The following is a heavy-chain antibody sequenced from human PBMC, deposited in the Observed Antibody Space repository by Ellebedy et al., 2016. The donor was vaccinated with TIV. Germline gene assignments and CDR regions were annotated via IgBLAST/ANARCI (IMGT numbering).Heavy chain of an antibody. CDR1: GDTFTRYY. CDR2: IDPSVGST. V-gene: IGHV1-46*01. D-gene: IGHD2/OR15-2a*01. CDR3: ARFYQQAFDI. Sequence: ASVKVSCKASGDTFTRYYFHWVRQAPGQGLQWMGVIDPSVGSTTYAQRFQDRVTVTRDTSTNTLYMELSNLKSEDTAMYYCARFYQQAFDIWGQGTMVTVSS. J-gene: IGHJ3*02.